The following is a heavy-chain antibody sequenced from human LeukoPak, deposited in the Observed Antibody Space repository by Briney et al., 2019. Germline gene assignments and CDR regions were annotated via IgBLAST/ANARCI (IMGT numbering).Heavy chain of an antibody. CDR1: GFSLNTNGVG. Sequence: ASGPTLVKPTQTLTLTCTFSGFSLNTNGVGVNWIRQPPGKALEWLALIYWDDDRRYSPSLRSRLTITKDTSKNQVVLTMTNMDPVDTGTYYCTHEVTAGAAAGTHYWGQGTLVTVSS. V-gene: IGHV2-5*02. CDR2: IYWDDDR. D-gene: IGHD6-13*01. CDR3: THEVTAGAAAGTHY. J-gene: IGHJ4*02.